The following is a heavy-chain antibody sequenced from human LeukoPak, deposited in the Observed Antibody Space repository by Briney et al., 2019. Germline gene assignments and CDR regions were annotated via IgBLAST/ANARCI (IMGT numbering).Heavy chain of an antibody. D-gene: IGHD3/OR15-3a*01. CDR1: EFTFSSYW. CDR3: ARDRAVRWTGSLNL. V-gene: IGHV3-7*01. Sequence: PGGSLRLSCAASEFTFSSYWMSWVRQAPGKGLEYLANIKQDGSEKYYVDSVKGRFTISRDNAKNSLYLQMSSLRAEDTAVYYCARDRAVRWTGSLNLWGQGTMVTVSS. CDR2: IKQDGSEK. J-gene: IGHJ3*01.